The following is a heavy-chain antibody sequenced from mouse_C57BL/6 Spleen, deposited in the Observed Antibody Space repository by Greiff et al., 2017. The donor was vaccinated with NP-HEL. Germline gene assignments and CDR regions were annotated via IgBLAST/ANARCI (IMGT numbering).Heavy chain of an antibody. CDR2: ISSGGSYT. Sequence: EVKLEESGGDLVKPGGSLKLSCAASGFTFSSYGMSWVRQTPDKRLEWVATISSGGSYTYYPDSVKGRFTISRDNAKNTLYLQMSSLKSEDTAMYYCARHAYYGSREGYFDYWGQGTTLTVSS. J-gene: IGHJ2*01. CDR3: ARHAYYGSREGYFDY. V-gene: IGHV5-6*02. D-gene: IGHD1-1*01. CDR1: GFTFSSYG.